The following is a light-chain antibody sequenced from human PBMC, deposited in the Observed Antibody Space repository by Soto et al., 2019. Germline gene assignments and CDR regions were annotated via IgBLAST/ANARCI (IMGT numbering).Light chain of an antibody. CDR3: SSYTSSSTRV. J-gene: IGLJ1*01. CDR2: DVS. CDR1: SSDVGGYNY. V-gene: IGLV2-14*03. Sequence: QSVLTQLASVSGSPGQSITISCTGTSSDVGGYNYVSWYQHHPGKDPKLLIYDVSNGPSGVSNRFFGSKSGNTASLTISGLQPEDEADYYCSSYTSSSTRVFGTGTKVTVL.